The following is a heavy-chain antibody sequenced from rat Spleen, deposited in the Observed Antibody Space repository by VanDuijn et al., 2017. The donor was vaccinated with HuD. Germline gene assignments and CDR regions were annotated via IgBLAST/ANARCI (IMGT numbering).Heavy chain of an antibody. CDR1: GFTFSNYG. CDR3: ARLDTEGIGNWFTY. J-gene: IGHJ3*01. V-gene: IGHV5S13*01. Sequence: EVQLVESGGGLVQPGRSLKLSCAASGFTFSNYGMAWVRQAPTKGLEWVASITNSGGSTYYRDSVKGRFTIYRDNAKSTLYLQMDSLRSEDTATYYCARLDTEGIGNWFTYWGQGTLVTVSS. CDR2: ITNSGGST. D-gene: IGHD1-11*01.